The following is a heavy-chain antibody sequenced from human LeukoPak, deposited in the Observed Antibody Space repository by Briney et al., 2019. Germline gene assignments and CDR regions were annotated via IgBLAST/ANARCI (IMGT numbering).Heavy chain of an antibody. CDR2: ISSSGTTI. Sequence: GGSLRLSCAASGFTFSNAWMSWVRQAPGKGLEWVSYISSSGTTIYYADSMKGRFTISRDNAKNSLYLQMNSLRAEDTAVYYCARRRDSGSLQHFDYWGQGTLVTVSS. J-gene: IGHJ4*02. CDR3: ARRRDSGSLQHFDY. D-gene: IGHD1-26*01. CDR1: GFTFSNAW. V-gene: IGHV3-11*01.